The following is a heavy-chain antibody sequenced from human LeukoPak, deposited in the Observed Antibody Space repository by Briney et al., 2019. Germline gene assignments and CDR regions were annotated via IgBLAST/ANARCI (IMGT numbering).Heavy chain of an antibody. D-gene: IGHD3-3*01. V-gene: IGHV7-4-1*02. Sequence: ASVKVSCEASGYTFTSYAMNWVRQAPGQGLEWMGWINTNTGNPTYAQGFTGRFVFSLDTSVSTAYLQISSLKAEDTAVYYCARDDRARERFLEWLYPAYYYYYYMDVWGKGTTVTVSS. CDR2: INTNTGNP. J-gene: IGHJ6*03. CDR3: ARDDRARERFLEWLYPAYYYYYYMDV. CDR1: GYTFTSYA.